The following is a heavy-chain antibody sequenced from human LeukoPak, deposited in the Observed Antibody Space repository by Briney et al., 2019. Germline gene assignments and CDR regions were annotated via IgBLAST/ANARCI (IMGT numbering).Heavy chain of an antibody. CDR1: GYTFTSFG. CDR3: ARGAPTTRIGAGRFDY. D-gene: IGHD5-12*01. V-gene: IGHV1-46*01. J-gene: IGHJ4*02. Sequence: ASVKVSCKASGYTFTSFGINWVRQAPGQGLEWMGEINPSGGSTSYAQKFQGRITVTRDTYTNTVYMDLSSLRSEDTATYYCARGAPTTRIGAGRFDYWGQGSLLTVAS. CDR2: INPSGGST.